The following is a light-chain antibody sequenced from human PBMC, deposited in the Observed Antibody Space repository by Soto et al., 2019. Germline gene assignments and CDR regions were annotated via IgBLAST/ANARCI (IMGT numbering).Light chain of an antibody. CDR3: QQYGSSPPRYT. CDR2: GAS. V-gene: IGKV3-20*01. CDR1: QSVSSSY. J-gene: IGKJ2*01. Sequence: EIVLTQSPGTLSLSPGERATLSCRASQSVSSSYLAWYQQKPGQAPRLLIYGASSRATGIPDWFSGSGSGTDFTLTISRLEPEDFAVYYCQQYGSSPPRYTFGQGTKLEIK.